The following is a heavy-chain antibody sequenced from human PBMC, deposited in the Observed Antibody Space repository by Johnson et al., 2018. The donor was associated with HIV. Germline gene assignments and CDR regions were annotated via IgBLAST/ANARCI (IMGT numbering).Heavy chain of an antibody. Sequence: VQLVESGGGVVRPGESLRLSCAASGFTFDEHGMSWVRQAPGKGLEWVSGIAWNGATTGYADSVNGRFTISRDNVKKSLYLQMNDLRAEDTALYYCARDWDYYDASGYYYANMVDAFDVWGQGTVVTVSS. CDR2: IAWNGATT. CDR3: ARDWDYYDASGYYYANMVDAFDV. D-gene: IGHD3-22*01. CDR1: GFTFDEHG. J-gene: IGHJ3*01. V-gene: IGHV3-20*04.